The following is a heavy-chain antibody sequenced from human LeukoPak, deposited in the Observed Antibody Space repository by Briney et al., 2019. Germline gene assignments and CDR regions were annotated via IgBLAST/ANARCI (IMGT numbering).Heavy chain of an antibody. CDR2: MNPNSGNT. CDR3: ARGPNWNAGIYYLDY. D-gene: IGHD1-1*01. CDR1: GYTFTSYD. V-gene: IGHV1-8*01. J-gene: IGHJ4*02. Sequence: ASVKVSCRASGYTFTSYDINWVRQATGQGREWMGWMNPNSGNTGYAQKFQGRVTRTRDTPISTAYMELSSLRSEDTAVYYCARGPNWNAGIYYLDYWGQGTLVTVSS.